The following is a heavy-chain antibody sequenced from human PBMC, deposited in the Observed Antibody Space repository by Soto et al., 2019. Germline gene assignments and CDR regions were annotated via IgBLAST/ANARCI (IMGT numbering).Heavy chain of an antibody. CDR2: INHSGST. Sequence: LSLTCAVYGGSFRGYYWSWIRQPPGKGLEWIGEINHSGSTNYNPSLKSRVTISVDTSKNQFSLKLSSVTAADTAVYYCARAPYYYYYGMDVWGQGTTVTVSS. J-gene: IGHJ6*02. CDR3: ARAPYYYYYGMDV. CDR1: GGSFRGYY. V-gene: IGHV4-34*01.